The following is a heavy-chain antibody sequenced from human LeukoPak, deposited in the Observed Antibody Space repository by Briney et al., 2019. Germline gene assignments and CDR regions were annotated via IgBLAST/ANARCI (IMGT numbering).Heavy chain of an antibody. D-gene: IGHD5-24*01. Sequence: PSETLSLTCTVSGGSISSYYWSWIRQPPGKGLEWIGYIYYSGSTNYNPSLKSRVTISVDTSKNQFSLKLSSVTAADTAVYYCARCRDGYTYAYYFDYWGQGTLVTVSS. CDR2: IYYSGST. J-gene: IGHJ4*02. CDR1: GGSISSYY. V-gene: IGHV4-59*01. CDR3: ARCRDGYTYAYYFDY.